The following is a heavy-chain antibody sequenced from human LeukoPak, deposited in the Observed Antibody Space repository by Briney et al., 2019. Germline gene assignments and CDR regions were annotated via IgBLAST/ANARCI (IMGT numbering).Heavy chain of an antibody. CDR3: AIGGDSTTSCYRCFNY. CDR2: IYPDDSDT. J-gene: IGHJ4*02. Sequence: GESLKISCKGFGNSFRNYWIGWVRQMPGKGLEWMGIIYPDDSDTRYSPSFQGQVTISADKSISTAYLQWSSLKASDTAIYYCAIGGDSTTSCYRCFNYWGQGTLVTVSS. CDR1: GNSFRNYW. V-gene: IGHV5-51*01. D-gene: IGHD2-2*02.